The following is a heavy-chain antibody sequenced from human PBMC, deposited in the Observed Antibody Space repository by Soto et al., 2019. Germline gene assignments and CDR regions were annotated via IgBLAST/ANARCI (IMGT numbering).Heavy chain of an antibody. Sequence: GGSLRLSCAASGFTFSSYWMSWVRQAPGKGLEWVANIKQDGSEKYYVDSVKGRFTISRDNAKNSLYLQMNSLRAEDTAVYYCARDRPPMVRGVTNWFDPWGQGTLVTVSS. CDR3: ARDRPPMVRGVTNWFDP. CDR1: GFTFSSYW. CDR2: IKQDGSEK. J-gene: IGHJ5*02. V-gene: IGHV3-7*01. D-gene: IGHD3-10*01.